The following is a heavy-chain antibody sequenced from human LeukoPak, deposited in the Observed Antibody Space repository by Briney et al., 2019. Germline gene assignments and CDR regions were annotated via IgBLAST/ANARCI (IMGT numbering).Heavy chain of an antibody. CDR1: GGSISSYY. CDR3: ARASVRGVLDY. Sequence: SETLSLTCTVSGGSISSYYWSWIRQPPGKGLEWIGYIYYSGSTNYSPSLKSRVTISVDTSKNQFSLKLSSVTAADTAVYYCARASVRGVLDYWGQGTLVTVSS. CDR2: IYYSGST. V-gene: IGHV4-59*01. J-gene: IGHJ4*02. D-gene: IGHD3-10*01.